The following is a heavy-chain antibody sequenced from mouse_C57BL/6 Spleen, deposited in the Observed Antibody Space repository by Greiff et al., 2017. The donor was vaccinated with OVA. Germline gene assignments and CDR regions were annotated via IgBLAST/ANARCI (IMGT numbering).Heavy chain of an antibody. D-gene: IGHD2-2*01. CDR1: GYTFTDYY. V-gene: IGHV1-76*01. Sequence: VKLQESGAELVRPGASVKLSCKASGYTFTDYYINWVKQRPGQGLEWIARIYPGSGNTYYNEKFKGKATLTAEKSSSTAYMQLSSLTSEDSAVYFCARSTMVPSWFAYWGQGTLVTVSA. CDR3: ARSTMVPSWFAY. CDR2: IYPGSGNT. J-gene: IGHJ3*01.